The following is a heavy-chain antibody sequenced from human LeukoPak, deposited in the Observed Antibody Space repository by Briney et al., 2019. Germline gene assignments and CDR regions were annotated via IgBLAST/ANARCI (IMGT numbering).Heavy chain of an antibody. Sequence: GGSLRLSCAASGFTFSSYATSWVRQAPGKGLEWVSAISGSGGCTYYADSVKGRFTISRDNSKNTLYLQMNSLRAEDTAVYYCAKDGTRGYSGYSFDYWGQGTLVTVSS. V-gene: IGHV3-23*01. CDR1: GFTFSSYA. J-gene: IGHJ4*02. D-gene: IGHD5-12*01. CDR3: AKDGTRGYSGYSFDY. CDR2: ISGSGGCT.